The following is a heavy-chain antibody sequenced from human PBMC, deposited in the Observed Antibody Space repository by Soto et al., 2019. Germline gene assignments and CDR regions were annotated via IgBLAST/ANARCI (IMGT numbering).Heavy chain of an antibody. Sequence: QMQLVQSGPEVKKPGTSVKVSCKASGFTFTSSAVQWVRQARGQRLEWIGWIVVGSGNTNYAQKFQERVTITRDMSTSTAYMELSSLRSEDTAVYYCAAQGSWYYYYGMDVWGQGTTVTVSS. CDR1: GFTFTSSA. V-gene: IGHV1-58*01. CDR3: AAQGSWYYYYGMDV. CDR2: IVVGSGNT. D-gene: IGHD6-13*01. J-gene: IGHJ6*02.